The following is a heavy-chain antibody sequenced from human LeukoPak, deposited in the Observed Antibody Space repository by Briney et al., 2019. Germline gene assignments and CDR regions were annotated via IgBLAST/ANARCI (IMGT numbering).Heavy chain of an antibody. CDR1: GGSFSGYY. V-gene: IGHV4-34*01. Sequence: SETLSLTCAVYGGSFSGYYWSWIRQPPGKGLEWIGEINHSGSTNYNPSLKSRVTISVDTSKNQFSLKLSSVTAADTAVYYCARGSQDGYCSSTSCYYGSDYWGQGTLVTVSS. CDR3: ARGSQDGYCSSTSCYYGSDY. D-gene: IGHD2-2*01. J-gene: IGHJ4*02. CDR2: INHSGST.